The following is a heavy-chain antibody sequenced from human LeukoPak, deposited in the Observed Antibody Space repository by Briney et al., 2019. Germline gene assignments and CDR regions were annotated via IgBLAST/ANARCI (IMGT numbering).Heavy chain of an antibody. J-gene: IGHJ4*02. CDR1: GGSISSGGYY. D-gene: IGHD4-11*01. V-gene: IGHV4-39*01. CDR2: IYYSGST. CDR3: ARHPLGYSNYYADY. Sequence: PSETLSLTCTVSGGSISSGGYYWSWIRQPPGKGLEWIGSIYYSGSTYYNPSLKSQVTISVDTSKNQFSLRLSSVTAADTAVYYCARHPLGYSNYYADYWGQGTLVTVSS.